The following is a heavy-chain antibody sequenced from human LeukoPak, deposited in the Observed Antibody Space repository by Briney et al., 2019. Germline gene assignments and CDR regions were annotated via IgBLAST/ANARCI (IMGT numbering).Heavy chain of an antibody. Sequence: SETLSLTCAVYGGSFSGYYWSWIRQPPGKGLEWIGGINHSGSTNYNPSLKSRVTISVDTSKNHFSLKLSSVTAADTAVYYCARVYLESRVYYASGRKQKYYFDYSGQGTLLTVSS. V-gene: IGHV4-34*01. J-gene: IGHJ4*02. CDR3: ARVYLESRVYYASGRKQKYYFDY. CDR2: INHSGST. CDR1: GGSFSGYY. D-gene: IGHD3-10*01.